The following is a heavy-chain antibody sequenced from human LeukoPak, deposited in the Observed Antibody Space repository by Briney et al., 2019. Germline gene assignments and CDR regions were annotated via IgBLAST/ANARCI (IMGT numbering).Heavy chain of an antibody. V-gene: IGHV3-9*01. CDR1: GFSFDDYA. Sequence: GGSLRLSCEASGFSFDDYAMHWVRQAPGRGLEWVAGISRNSYNIAYGDSVKGRFTISRDNAKKSLSLQMNSLGTEDTAFYYCAKSRDDGTGYYYDYWGQGVLVTVAS. D-gene: IGHD3-9*01. J-gene: IGHJ4*02. CDR3: AKSRDDGTGYYYDY. CDR2: ISRNSYNI.